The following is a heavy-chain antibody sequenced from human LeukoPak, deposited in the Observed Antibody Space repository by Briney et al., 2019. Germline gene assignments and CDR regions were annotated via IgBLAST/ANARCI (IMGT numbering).Heavy chain of an antibody. CDR3: ARDSATYYDFWSGYYNVDY. Sequence: ASVKVSCKASGYTFTSYGISWVRQAPGQGLEWMGWISAYNGNTNYAQKLQGRVTMTTDTSTSTAYMELRSLRPDDTAVYYCARDSATYYDFWSGYYNVDYWGQGTLVTVSS. V-gene: IGHV1-18*01. CDR1: GYTFTSYG. J-gene: IGHJ4*02. CDR2: ISAYNGNT. D-gene: IGHD3-3*01.